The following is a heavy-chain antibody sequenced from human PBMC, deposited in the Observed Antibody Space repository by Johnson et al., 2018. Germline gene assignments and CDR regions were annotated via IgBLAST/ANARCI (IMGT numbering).Heavy chain of an antibody. CDR3: TREETTADFFYYGMDV. CDR2: IRSKAYGGTT. Sequence: VQLVQSGGGLVKPGRSXRLACTGAGFTFGDYVLSWFRQAPGKGLEWVGFIRSKAYGGTTEYAAPVRGRFTISRDDSKSIAYLQMNSLKTEDTAVDFCTREETTADFFYYGMDVWGQGTTVIVSS. CDR1: GFTFGDYV. D-gene: IGHD4-11*01. V-gene: IGHV3-49*05. J-gene: IGHJ6*02.